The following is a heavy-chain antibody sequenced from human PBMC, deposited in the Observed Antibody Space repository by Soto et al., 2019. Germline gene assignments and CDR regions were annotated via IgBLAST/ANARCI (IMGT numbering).Heavy chain of an antibody. Sequence: ASVKVSFKASGYTFTRYTMNWLRQAPGQRLEWMGWINPDNGNTKSSQKFQDRVIITRDTSASTAYMDLSSLRSEDTAVYYCARGIATGQLDPWGQGTLVTVSS. J-gene: IGHJ5*02. D-gene: IGHD2-15*01. CDR1: GYTFTRYT. CDR2: INPDNGNT. CDR3: ARGIATGQLDP. V-gene: IGHV1-3*01.